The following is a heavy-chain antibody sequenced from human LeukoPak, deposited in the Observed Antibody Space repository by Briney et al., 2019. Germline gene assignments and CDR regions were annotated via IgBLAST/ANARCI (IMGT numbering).Heavy chain of an antibody. Sequence: PSGTLSLTCAVSGGSISSSNWWSWVRQPPGKGLEWIGEIYHSGSTNYNPSLKSRVTISVDKSKNQFSLKLSSVTAADTAVYYCARFGELPVYGMGVWGQGTTVTVSS. CDR3: ARFGELPVYGMGV. D-gene: IGHD3-10*01. CDR1: GGSISSSNW. V-gene: IGHV4-4*02. CDR2: IYHSGST. J-gene: IGHJ6*02.